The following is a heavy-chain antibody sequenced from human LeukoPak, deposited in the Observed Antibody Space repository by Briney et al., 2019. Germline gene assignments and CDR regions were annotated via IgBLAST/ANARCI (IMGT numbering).Heavy chain of an antibody. Sequence: ASVKVSCKASGYTFTSYGISWVRQAPGQGLEWMGWISAYNGNTNYAQKLQGRVTMTTDTSTSTAYMELRSLRSDDTAVYYCARVMIVVVFTGDAFDIWGQGTMVTVSS. CDR1: GYTFTSYG. CDR3: ARVMIVVVFTGDAFDI. D-gene: IGHD3-22*01. J-gene: IGHJ3*02. V-gene: IGHV1-18*01. CDR2: ISAYNGNT.